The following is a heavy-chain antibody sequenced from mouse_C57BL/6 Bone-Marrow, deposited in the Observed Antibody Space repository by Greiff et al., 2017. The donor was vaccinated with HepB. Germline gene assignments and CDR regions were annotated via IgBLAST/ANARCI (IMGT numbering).Heavy chain of an antibody. CDR3: ARILPRGAMDY. J-gene: IGHJ4*01. CDR1: GYTFTSYW. V-gene: IGHV1-64*01. CDR2: IHPNSGST. Sequence: VQLQQPGAELVKPGASVKLSCKASGYTFTSYWMHWVKQRPGQGLEWIGMIHPNSGSTNYNEKIKSKATLTVDKSSSTAYMQLSSLTSEDSAVYYCARILPRGAMDYWGQGTSVTVSS.